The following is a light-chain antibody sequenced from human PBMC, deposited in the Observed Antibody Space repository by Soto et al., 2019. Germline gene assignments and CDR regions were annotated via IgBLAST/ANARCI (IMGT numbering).Light chain of an antibody. CDR1: QSVYNY. J-gene: IGKJ1*01. CDR3: QQRNNWPWT. Sequence: EIVSTQSPATLSLSPGERATLSCRASQSVYNYLAWYQLKPGQAPRLLIYDASNRAAGIPARFGASGSATDFTLTISSLEPEDFAFYYCQQRNNWPWTFGQGTKVEIK. CDR2: DAS. V-gene: IGKV3-11*01.